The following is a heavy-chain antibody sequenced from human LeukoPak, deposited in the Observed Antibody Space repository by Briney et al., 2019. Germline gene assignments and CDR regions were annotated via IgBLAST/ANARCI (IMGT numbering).Heavy chain of an antibody. CDR2: INPNSGGT. CDR3: ARAFPPQWLVSD. CDR1: GYTFTGYY. V-gene: IGHV1-2*02. D-gene: IGHD6-19*01. Sequence: GASVKVSCKASGYTFTGYYMHWVRQAPGQGLEWMGWINPNSGGTNYAQKFQGRVTMTRDTSISTAYMELRSLRSDDTAVYYCARAFPPQWLVSDWGQGTLVTVSS. J-gene: IGHJ4*02.